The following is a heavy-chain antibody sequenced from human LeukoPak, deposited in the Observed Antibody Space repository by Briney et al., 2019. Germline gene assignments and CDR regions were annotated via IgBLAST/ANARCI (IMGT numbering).Heavy chain of an antibody. V-gene: IGHV3-7*03. CDR1: GFTFNRCW. J-gene: IGHJ4*02. CDR3: ASGSAGGRPYYFDY. Sequence: GGSLRLSCVVSGFTFNRCWMNWVRQAPGKGLEWVAHINPDGRDTYYVDSVKGRFTISRDNAQNSMYLQMNSLTAADTAMYYCASGSAGGRPYYFDYWGQGSLVTVSS. CDR2: INPDGRDT. D-gene: IGHD2-15*01.